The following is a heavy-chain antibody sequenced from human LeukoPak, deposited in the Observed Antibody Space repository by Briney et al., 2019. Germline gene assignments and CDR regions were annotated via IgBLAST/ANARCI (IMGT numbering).Heavy chain of an antibody. CDR3: AKAAYYDPEENNWFDP. CDR1: GFTFNNYA. V-gene: IGHV3-23*01. Sequence: GGSLRLSCAASGFTFNNYAMSWVRQAPGKGLEWVSGISGSGGSRYFADSVKGRFTISRDNSKNTLYLQMNSLRVEDTAVYYCAKAAYYDPEENNWFDPWGQGTLVTVSS. J-gene: IGHJ5*02. CDR2: ISGSGGSR. D-gene: IGHD3-3*01.